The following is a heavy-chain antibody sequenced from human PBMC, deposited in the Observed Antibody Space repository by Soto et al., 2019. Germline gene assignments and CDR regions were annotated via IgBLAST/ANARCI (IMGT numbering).Heavy chain of an antibody. CDR2: IYTSGST. D-gene: IGHD3-3*01. J-gene: IGHJ6*02. CDR1: GGSISSYY. Sequence: SETLSLTCTVSGGSISSYYWSWIRQPAGKGLEWIGRIYTSGSTNYNPSLKSRVTMSVDTSKNQFSLKLSSVTAADTAVYYCARGSLRFYNYSYYYYYGMDVWGQGTTVTVYS. V-gene: IGHV4-4*07. CDR3: ARGSLRFYNYSYYYYYGMDV.